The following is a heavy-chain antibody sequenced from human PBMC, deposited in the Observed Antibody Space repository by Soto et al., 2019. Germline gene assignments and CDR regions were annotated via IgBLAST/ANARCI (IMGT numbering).Heavy chain of an antibody. D-gene: IGHD3-22*01. V-gene: IGHV4-31*03. CDR1: GGSISSGGYY. CDR2: IYYSGST. CDR3: ARDRDYYDSKYYYGMDV. J-gene: IGHJ6*02. Sequence: PSEILSLTCTVSGGSISSGGYYWSWIRQHPGKGLEWIGYIYYSGSTYYNPSLKSRVTISVDTSKNQFSLKLSSVTAADTAVYYCARDRDYYDSKYYYGMDVWGQGTTVTVSS.